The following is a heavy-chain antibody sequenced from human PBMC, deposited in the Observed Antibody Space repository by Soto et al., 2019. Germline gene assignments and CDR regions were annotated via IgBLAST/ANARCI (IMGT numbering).Heavy chain of an antibody. CDR1: GFTFSSYG. D-gene: IGHD3-22*01. J-gene: IGHJ4*02. Sequence: QVRLVESGGGVVQPGRSLRLSCAASGFTFSSYGMHWVRQAPGKGLEWVAVIWYDGSNKYYADSVKGRFTISRDNSKNTLYLQMNSLRAEDTAVYYCARDWAGRYYDSTGLLYWGQGTLVTVSS. V-gene: IGHV3-33*01. CDR3: ARDWAGRYYDSTGLLY. CDR2: IWYDGSNK.